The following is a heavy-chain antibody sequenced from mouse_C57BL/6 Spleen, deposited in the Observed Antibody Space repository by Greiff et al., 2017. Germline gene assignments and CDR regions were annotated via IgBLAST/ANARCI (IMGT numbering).Heavy chain of an antibody. CDR2: ISAGSSDT. V-gene: IGHV5-4*01. CDR3: ARDRRYYYGSSLDY. Sequence: EVKLVEPGGGLVKPGGSLKLSCAASGFTFSSYAMPWVRQTPEKRLEWVATISAGSSDTYYPDNVKGRFTISRDNSKNNLFLQMIQLKSEDTAMYYCARDRRYYYGSSLDYWGQGTTRTGSS. CDR1: GFTFSSYA. D-gene: IGHD1-1*01. J-gene: IGHJ2*01.